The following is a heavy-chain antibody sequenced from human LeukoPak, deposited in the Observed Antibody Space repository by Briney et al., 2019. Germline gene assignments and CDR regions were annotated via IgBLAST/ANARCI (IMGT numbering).Heavy chain of an antibody. CDR3: VGTLHV. CDR2: IRSKAYGGTT. Sequence: GGSLRLSCKTSGFTFGDYAMTWVRQAPGKGLEWVGFIRSKAYGGTTQYAASVKGRFTISRDDSKSIVYLHMNSLKTEDTAVYYCVGTLHVWGKGTTVTISS. J-gene: IGHJ6*04. V-gene: IGHV3-49*04. D-gene: IGHD1-26*01. CDR1: GFTFGDYA.